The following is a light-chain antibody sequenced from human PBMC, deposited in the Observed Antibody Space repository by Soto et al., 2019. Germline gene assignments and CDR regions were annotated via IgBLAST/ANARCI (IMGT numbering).Light chain of an antibody. J-gene: IGKJ3*01. V-gene: IGKV3-11*01. Sequence: EIVLTQSPATLSLSPGERATLSCRASQSVSSYLAWSQQKPGQAPRLLIYDASTRPTAVPARFSGSGSGTAYTLPTSNLEPEDFAVNNCHQRSNGPIPSAPGTKV. CDR1: QSVSSY. CDR3: HQRSNGPIP. CDR2: DAS.